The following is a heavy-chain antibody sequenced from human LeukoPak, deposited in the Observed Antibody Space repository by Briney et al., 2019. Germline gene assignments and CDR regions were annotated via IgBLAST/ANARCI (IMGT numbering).Heavy chain of an antibody. CDR3: AKVPLRYFDWLPFDY. V-gene: IGHV3-30*18. CDR1: GFTFSSYG. Sequence: ERSLRLSCAASGFTFSSYGMHWVRQAPGKGLEWVAVISYGGSNKYYPDSVKGRFTISRDNSKNTLYLQMNSLRAEDTAVYYCAKVPLRYFDWLPFDYWGQGTLVTVSS. J-gene: IGHJ4*02. CDR2: ISYGGSNK. D-gene: IGHD3-9*01.